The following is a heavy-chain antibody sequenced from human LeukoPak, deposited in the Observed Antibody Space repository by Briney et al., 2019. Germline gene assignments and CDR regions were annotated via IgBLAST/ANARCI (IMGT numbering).Heavy chain of an antibody. CDR1: GFTLSTYG. CDR3: ASDGGLLDSGSYGDY. CDR2: VSSDGRNE. Sequence: GVSLRLSCAASGFTLSTYGMHWVRQAPGKGLEWVALVSSDGRNEFYSGSAKGRFPIPRDNSKNTLSLQMNRLRSDRCAVYYCASDGGLLDSGSYGDYWRQGTMLPLSS. D-gene: IGHD1-26*01. V-gene: IGHV3-30*03. J-gene: IGHJ4*02.